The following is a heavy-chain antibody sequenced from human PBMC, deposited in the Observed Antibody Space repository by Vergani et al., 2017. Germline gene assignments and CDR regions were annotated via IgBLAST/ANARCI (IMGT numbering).Heavy chain of an antibody. CDR3: ARVVTGGDAFDI. D-gene: IGHD7-27*01. J-gene: IGHJ3*02. CDR2: IIPILGIA. CDR1: GGTFSSYT. Sequence: QVQLVESGGGVVQPGRSLRLSCTASGGTFSSYTISWVRQAPGQGLEWMGRIIPILGIANYAQKLQGRVTITADKSTRPAYMELRSLRSEDTAVYYCARVVTGGDAFDIWGQGTMVTVSS. V-gene: IGHV1-69*09.